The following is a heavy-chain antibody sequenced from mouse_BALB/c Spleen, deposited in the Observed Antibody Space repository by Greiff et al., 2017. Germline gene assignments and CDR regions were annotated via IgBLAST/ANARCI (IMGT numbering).Heavy chain of an antibody. CDR3: AGGGNILDY. J-gene: IGHJ2*01. CDR2: ISDGGSYT. CDR1: GFTFSDYY. V-gene: IGHV5-4*02. Sequence: EVKVEESGGGLVKPGGSLKLSCAASGFTFSDYYMYWVRQTPEKRLEWVATISDGGSYTYYPDSVKGRFTISRDNAKNNLYLQMSSLKSEDTAMYYCAGGGNILDYWGQGTTLTVSS. D-gene: IGHD1-1*02.